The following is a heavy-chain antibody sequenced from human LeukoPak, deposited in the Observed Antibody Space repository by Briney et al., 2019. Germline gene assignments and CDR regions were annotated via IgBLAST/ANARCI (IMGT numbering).Heavy chain of an antibody. Sequence: GGSLRLSCASSGFTFGAYHMNWVRQAPGKGLEWIPFISSDSGTLYYADSVKGRFTISRDNAANSLYLQMNNLRDEDTAVYYCARRDPFDYWGQGTMVTVSS. CDR1: GFTFGAYH. J-gene: IGHJ4*02. V-gene: IGHV3-48*02. CDR2: ISSDSGTL. CDR3: ARRDPFDY.